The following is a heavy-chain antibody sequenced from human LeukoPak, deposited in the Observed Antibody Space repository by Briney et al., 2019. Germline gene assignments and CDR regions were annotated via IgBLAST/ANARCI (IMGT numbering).Heavy chain of an antibody. V-gene: IGHV4-61*01. Sequence: PSETLSLTCTVSGGSISSSSYYWGWIRQPPGKGLEWIGYIYYSGSTNYNPSLKSRVTISVDTSKNQFSLKLSSVTAADTAVYYCAREGYCTNGVCYRGAFDYWGQGTLVTVSS. CDR3: AREGYCTNGVCYRGAFDY. J-gene: IGHJ4*02. CDR1: GGSISSSSYY. CDR2: IYYSGST. D-gene: IGHD2-8*01.